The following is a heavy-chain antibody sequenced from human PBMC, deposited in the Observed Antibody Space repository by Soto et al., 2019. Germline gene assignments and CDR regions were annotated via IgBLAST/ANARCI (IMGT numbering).Heavy chain of an antibody. CDR1: GGTFSNYA. J-gene: IGHJ4*02. V-gene: IGHV1-69*13. CDR3: AREFSSSWYFDY. D-gene: IGHD6-13*01. Sequence: ASVEVSCKASGGTFSNYAISWVRQAPGQGLEWMGGIIPIFGTANYAQKFQGRVTITADESTSTAYMELSSLRSEDTAVYYCAREFSSSWYFDYRGKGTLVTVAS. CDR2: IIPIFGTA.